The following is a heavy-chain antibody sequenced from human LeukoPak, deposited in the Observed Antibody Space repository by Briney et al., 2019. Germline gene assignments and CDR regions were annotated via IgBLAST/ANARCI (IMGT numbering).Heavy chain of an antibody. CDR2: INPSGGST. D-gene: IGHD3-10*02. Sequence: GASVKVSCKASGYTFTSYYMHWVRQAPGQGLEWMGIINPSGGSTSYAQKFQGRVTMTRDMSTSTVYMELSSLRSEDTAVYYCAASVTMFGNRNWFDPSGQGTLVTVFS. J-gene: IGHJ5*02. V-gene: IGHV1-46*01. CDR1: GYTFTSYY. CDR3: AASVTMFGNRNWFDP.